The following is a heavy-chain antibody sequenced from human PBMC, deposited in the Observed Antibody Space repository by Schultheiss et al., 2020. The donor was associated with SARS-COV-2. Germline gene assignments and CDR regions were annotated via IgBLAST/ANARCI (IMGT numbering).Heavy chain of an antibody. Sequence: GESLKISCAASGFTFSSYEMNWVRQAPGKGLQWVAVISNDGSNTYYADSVKGRFTISRDNSKNTLYLQMNSLRAEDTAVYYCARVPDCSGGSCYLYYYYGMDVWGQGTTVTVSS. CDR2: ISNDGSNT. CDR3: ARVPDCSGGSCYLYYYYGMDV. CDR1: GFTFSSYE. V-gene: IGHV3-30*07. J-gene: IGHJ6*02. D-gene: IGHD2-15*01.